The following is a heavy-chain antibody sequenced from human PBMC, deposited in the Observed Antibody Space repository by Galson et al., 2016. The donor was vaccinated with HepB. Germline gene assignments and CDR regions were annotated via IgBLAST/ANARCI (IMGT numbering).Heavy chain of an antibody. CDR1: GASISGGGYS. Sequence: TLSLTCFVSGASISGGGYSWSWFRQHPGKGLEWIGYIYHSGYPHYSPSLKSRVAMSMDTSKNQFSLSLASVTAADTAVYYCARAVTDGSPPDSWGRGTLVTVSS. J-gene: IGHJ2*01. D-gene: IGHD4-17*01. CDR3: ARAVTDGSPPDS. V-gene: IGHV4-31*03. CDR2: IYHSGYP.